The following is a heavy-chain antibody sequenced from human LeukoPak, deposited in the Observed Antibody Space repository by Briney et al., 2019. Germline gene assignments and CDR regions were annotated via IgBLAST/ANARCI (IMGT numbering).Heavy chain of an antibody. V-gene: IGHV1-69*05. CDR3: ASGYSSGWYRGWFDP. D-gene: IGHD6-19*01. CDR1: GGTFSSYA. CDR2: IIPIFGTA. Sequence: GSSVKVSCKASGGTFSSYAISWVRQAPGQGLEWMGGIIPIFGTANYAQKFQGRVTLTTDESTSTAYMELSSLRSEDTAVYYCASGYSSGWYRGWFDPWDQGTLVTVYS. J-gene: IGHJ5*02.